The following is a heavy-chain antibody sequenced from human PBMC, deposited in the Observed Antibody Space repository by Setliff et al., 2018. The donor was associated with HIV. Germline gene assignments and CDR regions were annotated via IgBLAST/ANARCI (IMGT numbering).Heavy chain of an antibody. CDR1: GGSISSGNYY. J-gene: IGHJ3*02. CDR3: ARHGHFYDSSSSDAFDI. D-gene: IGHD3-22*01. CDR2: IDSSGNT. Sequence: SETLSLTCTVSGGSISSGNYYWSWIRQHPVKGLEWIGYIDSSGNTYYKSSLRSRVTLSVDTSKNQFSLKLSSVTAADTAVYYCARHGHFYDSSSSDAFDIWGHGTMVTVSS. V-gene: IGHV4-31*03.